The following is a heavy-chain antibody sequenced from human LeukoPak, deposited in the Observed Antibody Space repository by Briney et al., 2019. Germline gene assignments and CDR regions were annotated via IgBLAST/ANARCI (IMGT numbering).Heavy chain of an antibody. V-gene: IGHV3-33*01. CDR2: LWYDGSNK. D-gene: IGHD5-24*01. Sequence: PGGSLRLSCAASGFTFSSYAMHWVRQAPGKGLEWAAVLWYDGSNKYYADSVKGRFTISRDNSKNTLYLQMNSLRVEDTAVYYCSRGIDGYDSIVDYWGQGTLVTVSS. CDR3: SRGIDGYDSIVDY. J-gene: IGHJ4*02. CDR1: GFTFSSYA.